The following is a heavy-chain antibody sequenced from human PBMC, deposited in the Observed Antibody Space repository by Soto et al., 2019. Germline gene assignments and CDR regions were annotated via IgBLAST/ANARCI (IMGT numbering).Heavy chain of an antibody. CDR1: GYTFTSYG. CDR2: ISAYDGNT. J-gene: IGHJ6*02. CDR3: GTGVYYDTSGSPNDYYYGINV. D-gene: IGHD3-9*01. Sequence: ASVKVSCKASGYTFTSYGINWVRQAPGQGLEWLGWISAYDGNTNYAQILQGRVSMTTDTSTNTAYMELRSLRSDDTAMYYCGTGVYYDTSGSPNDYYYGINVWGQGTTVTVSS. V-gene: IGHV1-18*01.